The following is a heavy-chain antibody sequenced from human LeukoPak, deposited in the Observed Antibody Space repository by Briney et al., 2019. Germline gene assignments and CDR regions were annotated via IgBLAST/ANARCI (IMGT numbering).Heavy chain of an antibody. CDR3: ASDRVFYGLDV. CDR1: GFTFSSYW. CDR2: IKSDGSET. Sequence: PGGSLRLSCAASGFTFSSYWMHWVREAPGKGLVWVSRIKSDGSETSYADSVKGRFTISRDNARNTLYLQMNSLRPEDTAIYYCASDRVFYGLDVWGQGTTVTVSS. J-gene: IGHJ6*02. V-gene: IGHV3-74*01.